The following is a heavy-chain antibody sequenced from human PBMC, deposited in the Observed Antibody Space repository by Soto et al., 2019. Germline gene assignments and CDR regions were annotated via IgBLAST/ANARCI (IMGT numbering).Heavy chain of an antibody. CDR2: ISTDGSNR. V-gene: IGHV3-30-3*01. D-gene: IGHD1-1*01. J-gene: IGHJ4*02. CDR3: VTAFGTEGDDY. CDR1: GFTFSNSA. Sequence: GWSLRLSCAASGFTFSNSAMHWVRQAPGKGLERVAIISTDGSNRYYAGSVKGRFTTSRDKSKNTLYLQRNSLRAEHTVVYDRVTAFGTEGDDYWGQRPFVTVS.